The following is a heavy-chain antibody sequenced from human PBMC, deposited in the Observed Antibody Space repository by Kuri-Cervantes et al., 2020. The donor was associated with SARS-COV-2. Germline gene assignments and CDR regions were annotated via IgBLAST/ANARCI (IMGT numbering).Heavy chain of an antibody. V-gene: IGHV1-18*01. CDR3: AGLQSSGAYGY. CDR1: GYTFSTYS. J-gene: IGHJ4*02. CDR2: ISHYNGQT. D-gene: IGHD3-10*01. Sequence: ASVKVSCKASGYTFSTYSISWVRQAPGQGREWMGWISHYNGQTKYSQKLQDRVSMTMDTSTSTAYMELRSLRSDDTAVFYCAGLQSSGAYGYWGQGTLVTVSS.